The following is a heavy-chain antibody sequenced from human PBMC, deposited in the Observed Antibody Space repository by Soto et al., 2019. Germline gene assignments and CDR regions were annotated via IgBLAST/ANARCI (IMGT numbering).Heavy chain of an antibody. V-gene: IGHV1-18*01. J-gene: IGHJ4*02. CDR1: GYTFTSYG. CDR2: ISAHNGDT. D-gene: IGHD3-22*01. Sequence: ASVKVSCKASGYTFTSYGISWVRQAPGQGLEWVGWISAHNGDTRYAQNLQGRITMTTDTFTNTAYMELTSLTSDDTAVYYCARDWSRSHDSSGLMWFYWGQGTLVTVYS. CDR3: ARDWSRSHDSSGLMWFY.